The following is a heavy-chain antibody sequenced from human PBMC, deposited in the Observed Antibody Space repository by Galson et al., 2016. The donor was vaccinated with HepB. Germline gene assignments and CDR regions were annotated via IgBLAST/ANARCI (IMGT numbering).Heavy chain of an antibody. CDR3: ARGLHCTGGRCYIGPWFDA. Sequence: SLRLSCAASGFAFYSFDMSWVRQAPGKGLEWVSSISGSGGDTYYTASVKGRFTVSRDNSKNTIYLHTNNLGAEDTAVYYCARGLHCTGGRCYIGPWFDAWGQGSLVTVSS. J-gene: IGHJ5*02. V-gene: IGHV3-23*01. D-gene: IGHD2-15*01. CDR2: ISGSGGDT. CDR1: GFAFYSFD.